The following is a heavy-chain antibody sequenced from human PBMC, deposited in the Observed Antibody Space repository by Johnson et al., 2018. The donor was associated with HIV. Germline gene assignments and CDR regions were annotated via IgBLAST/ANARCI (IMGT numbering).Heavy chain of an antibody. D-gene: IGHD1-1*01. CDR2: ISYGATNK. J-gene: IGHJ3*02. CDR3: AKDRTGFDAFDI. CDR1: GFTFSSYG. V-gene: IGHV3-30*19. Sequence: QVQLVESGGGVVQPGRSLRLSCAASGFTFSSYGIHWVRQAPGKGLEWVALISYGATNKYYSDSVKGRFTISRDNSKNTLYLQMNSLRAEDTAVYYCAKDRTGFDAFDIWGQGTMVTVSS.